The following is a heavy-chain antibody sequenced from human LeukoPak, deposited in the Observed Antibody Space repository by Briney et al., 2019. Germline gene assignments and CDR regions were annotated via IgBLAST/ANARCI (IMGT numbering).Heavy chain of an antibody. CDR1: GFTFSSYS. Sequence: GGSLRLSCAASGFTFSSYSMNWVRQAPGKGLEWVSAISGSGGSTYYADSVKGRFTIFRDNSKNTVYLQMNSLRVEDTAVYYCAKSLYGGCDYWGQGTVVTVSS. CDR3: AKSLYGGCDY. J-gene: IGHJ4*02. D-gene: IGHD3-16*02. CDR2: ISGSGGST. V-gene: IGHV3-23*01.